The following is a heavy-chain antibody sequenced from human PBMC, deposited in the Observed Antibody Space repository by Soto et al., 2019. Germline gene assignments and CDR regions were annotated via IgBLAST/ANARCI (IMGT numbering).Heavy chain of an antibody. J-gene: IGHJ5*02. CDR1: GFTFTNYA. D-gene: IGHD5-18*01. Sequence: VGSLRLSCAASGFTFTNYAMSWVRQAPGKGLEWVSVVSGSGDGTYYADSVKGRFSISRDNSKNTLYLQMNSLRAEDTAVYYCAKGGDTAMPKFNWFDAWGQGTLVTVSS. CDR3: AKGGDTAMPKFNWFDA. CDR2: VSGSGDGT. V-gene: IGHV3-23*01.